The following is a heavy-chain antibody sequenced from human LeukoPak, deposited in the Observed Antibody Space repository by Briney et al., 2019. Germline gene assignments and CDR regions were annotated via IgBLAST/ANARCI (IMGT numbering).Heavy chain of an antibody. Sequence: AGESLKISCKGSGYNFPNYWIGWVRQMPGKGLEWMGIIYPGDSDTRYSPSFKGQVIISADKSITTAYLQWSSLMASDTAIYYCARPSLFDEAFDIWGQGTMVTVSS. J-gene: IGHJ3*02. CDR1: GYNFPNYW. CDR3: ARPSLFDEAFDI. V-gene: IGHV5-51*01. D-gene: IGHD3-16*01. CDR2: IYPGDSDT.